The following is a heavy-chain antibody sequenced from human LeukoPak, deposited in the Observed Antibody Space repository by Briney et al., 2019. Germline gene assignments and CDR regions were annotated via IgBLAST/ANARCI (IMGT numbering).Heavy chain of an antibody. D-gene: IGHD1-26*01. Sequence: GGSLRLSCAASGFTFDEHAMHRVRQAPGKGLEWVAGIMWDGVTRGYADSVKGRFTISIDSAKNSLYLQMNSLRVEDTAFYYCTKDITPGGADVWGQGTTVIVSS. CDR2: IMWDGVTR. CDR3: TKDITPGGADV. CDR1: GFTFDEHA. V-gene: IGHV3-9*01. J-gene: IGHJ6*02.